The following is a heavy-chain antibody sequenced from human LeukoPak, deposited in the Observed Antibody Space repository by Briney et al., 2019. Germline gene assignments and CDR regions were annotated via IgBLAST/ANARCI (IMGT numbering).Heavy chain of an antibody. Sequence: GGSLRLSCAACGFTFSRYDMHWVRQATGKGLEWVSAIGTAGDTYYPDSVKGRFTISRDNSKNTLFLQMNSLKVEDTAVYYCAKDRDARFDSWGQGTLVTVSS. J-gene: IGHJ4*02. CDR1: GFTFSRYD. D-gene: IGHD2-2*01. V-gene: IGHV3-13*04. CDR2: IGTAGDT. CDR3: AKDRDARFDS.